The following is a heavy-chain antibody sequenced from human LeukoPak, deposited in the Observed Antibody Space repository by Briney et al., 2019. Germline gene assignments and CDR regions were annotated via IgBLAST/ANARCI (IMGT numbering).Heavy chain of an antibody. CDR1: GDSISSSNW. V-gene: IGHV4-4*02. J-gene: IGHJ5*02. CDR2: IYHSGST. CDR3: AREAAGQWFDP. Sequence: SETLSLTCAVSGDSISSSNWWSWVRQPPGKGLEWIGEIYHSGSTNYNPSLKSRVTMSLDKSKSQFSLNLTPVTAADTAVYYCAREAAGQWFDPWGQGTLVTVSS. D-gene: IGHD6-25*01.